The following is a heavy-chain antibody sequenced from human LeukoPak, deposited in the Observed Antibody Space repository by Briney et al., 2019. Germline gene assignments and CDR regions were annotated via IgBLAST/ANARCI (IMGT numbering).Heavy chain of an antibody. J-gene: IGHJ4*02. Sequence: EASVKVSCKASGYTFTGYYMHWVRQAPGQGLEWMGRINPNSGGTNYAQKFQGRVTMTRDTSISTAYMELSRLRSGDTAVYYCARDFSQWLVPGYWGQGTLVTVSS. CDR3: ARDFSQWLVPGY. V-gene: IGHV1-2*06. CDR1: GYTFTGYY. D-gene: IGHD6-19*01. CDR2: INPNSGGT.